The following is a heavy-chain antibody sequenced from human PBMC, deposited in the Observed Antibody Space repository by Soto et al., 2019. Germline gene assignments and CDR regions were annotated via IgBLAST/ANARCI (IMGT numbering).Heavy chain of an antibody. J-gene: IGHJ4*02. CDR2: ISPNSGNT. D-gene: IGHD3-22*01. Sequence: GASVKVSCKASGYTFTSYGITLVRQAPGQGLEWMGWISPNSGNTKYAQKLQGRVTMTTDTSTSTAYMDLRSLISDDTAVYYCARDYYDSSGSIDYWGQGTLVTVSS. V-gene: IGHV1-18*01. CDR3: ARDYYDSSGSIDY. CDR1: GYTFTSYG.